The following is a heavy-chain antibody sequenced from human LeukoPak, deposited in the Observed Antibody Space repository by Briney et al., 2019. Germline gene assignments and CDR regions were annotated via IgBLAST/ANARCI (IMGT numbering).Heavy chain of an antibody. CDR2: IYTSGST. J-gene: IGHJ6*04. V-gene: IGHV4-4*07. D-gene: IGHD2-15*01. CDR1: GGSISSYY. CDR3: ARDGRPVRGMDV. Sequence: PETLCLTCTVSGGSISSYYWSWIRQPAGKGLEWIGRIYTSGSTNYNPSLKSRVTMSVDTSKNQFSLKLSSVTAADTAVYYCARDGRPVRGMDVWGKGTTVTASS.